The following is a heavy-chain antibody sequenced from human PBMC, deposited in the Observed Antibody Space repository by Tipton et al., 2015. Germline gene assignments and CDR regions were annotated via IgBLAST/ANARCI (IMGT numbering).Heavy chain of an antibody. V-gene: IGHV4-31*01. CDR3: ACQDYDSLTRDYQTVDY. D-gene: IGHD3-9*01. J-gene: IGHJ4*02. CDR2: IYYSGST. CDR1: GGSISSGGYY. Sequence: TLSLTCTVSGGSISSGGYYWSWIRQHPGKGLEWIGYIYYSGSTYYNPSLKSLVTISVDTSKNQFSLKLSSVTAADTAVYYCACQDYDSLTRDYQTVDYWGQGTLVTVSS.